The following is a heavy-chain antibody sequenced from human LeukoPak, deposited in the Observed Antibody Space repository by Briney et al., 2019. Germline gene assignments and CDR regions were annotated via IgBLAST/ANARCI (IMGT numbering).Heavy chain of an antibody. V-gene: IGHV3-48*03. CDR2: ISSSGSTI. CDR1: GFTFSSYE. J-gene: IGHJ6*03. CDR3: ARAGGGSYYYYYYYMDV. D-gene: IGHD1-26*01. Sequence: AGGSLRLSCAASGFTFSSYEMNWVRQAPGKGLEWVSYISSSGSTIYYADSVKGRFTISRDNAKNSLYLQMNSLRAEDTAVYYCARAGGGSYYYYYYYMDVWGKGTTVTISS.